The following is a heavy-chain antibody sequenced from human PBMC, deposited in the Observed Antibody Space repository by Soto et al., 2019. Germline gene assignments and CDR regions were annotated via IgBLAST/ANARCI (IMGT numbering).Heavy chain of an antibody. CDR3: ARAKAHLYSSSWYWFDP. CDR2: IYYSGST. D-gene: IGHD6-13*01. V-gene: IGHV4-59*08. J-gene: IGHJ5*02. CDR1: GGSISSYY. Sequence: QVQLQESGPGLVKPSETLSLTCTVSGGSISSYYWSWIRQPPGKGLEWIGYIYYSGSTNYNPSLKSRVTISVDTSKNQFSLKLSSVTAADTAVYYCARAKAHLYSSSWYWFDPWGQGTLVTVSS.